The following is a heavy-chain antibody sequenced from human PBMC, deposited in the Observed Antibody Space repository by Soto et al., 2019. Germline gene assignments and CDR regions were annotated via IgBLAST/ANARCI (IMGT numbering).Heavy chain of an antibody. J-gene: IGHJ6*02. Sequence: EVQLVESGGGLVQPGGSLRLSFGASGFTLRTYWLSWFRQVPGKGLEWVANINQDGREKNYVHSVKGRFAISRGNAKISLYLQMSSLRAEDTALYYCARDGSTSWYIYDYHGMDVWGQGTTVTVSS. V-gene: IGHV3-7*05. CDR1: GFTLRTYW. CDR3: ARDGSTSWYIYDYHGMDV. CDR2: INQDGREK. D-gene: IGHD6-13*01.